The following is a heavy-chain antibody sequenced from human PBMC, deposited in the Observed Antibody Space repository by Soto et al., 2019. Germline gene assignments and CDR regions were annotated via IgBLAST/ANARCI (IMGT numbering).Heavy chain of an antibody. CDR2: IYYSERTSYNSGST. CDR3: ARHPRSQFDP. V-gene: IGHV4-39*01. Sequence: SETLSLTCTVSGDSMTSSSYYWGWIRQPPGKGLEWIGSIYYSERTSYNSGSTYYSPSLKSRVTISGDTSKSQFSLKLSSVTVADTAVYYSARHPRSQFDPWGQVTLLTVSS. J-gene: IGHJ5*02. CDR1: GDSMTSSSYY.